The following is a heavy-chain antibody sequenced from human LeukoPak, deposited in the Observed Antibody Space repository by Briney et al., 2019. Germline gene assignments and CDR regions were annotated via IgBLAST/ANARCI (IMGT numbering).Heavy chain of an antibody. CDR3: ARGPEPSDYPDHYYYYMDV. CDR1: GYTLTRYD. J-gene: IGHJ6*03. V-gene: IGHV1-8*01. Sequence: GASVTVSRKASGYTLTRYDINWVRQPTAQGLEWMGWMNPNIGNTGYAQKFQGRVTMTRDTSISTAYMELSSLRSEDTAVYYCARGPEPSDYPDHYYYYMDVWGKGTTVTVSS. CDR2: MNPNIGNT. D-gene: IGHD3-10*01.